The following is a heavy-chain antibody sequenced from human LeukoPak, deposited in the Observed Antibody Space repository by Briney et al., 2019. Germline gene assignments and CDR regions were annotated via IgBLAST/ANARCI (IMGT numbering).Heavy chain of an antibody. D-gene: IGHD3-22*01. CDR3: ARGITMIVVVSRFNP. Sequence: SETLSLTCAVYGGSFSGYYWSWIRQPPGKGLEWIGEINHSGCTNYNPSLKSRVTISVDTSKNQFSLKLSSVTAADTAVYYCARGITMIVVVSRFNPWGQGTLVTVSS. CDR1: GGSFSGYY. V-gene: IGHV4-34*01. J-gene: IGHJ5*02. CDR2: INHSGCT.